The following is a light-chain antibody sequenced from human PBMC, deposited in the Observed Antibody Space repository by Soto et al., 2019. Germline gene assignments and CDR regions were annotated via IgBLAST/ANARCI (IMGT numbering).Light chain of an antibody. CDR1: QSVNGL. CDR3: QQRISWPLT. J-gene: IGKJ4*01. V-gene: IGKV3-11*01. CDR2: DAS. Sequence: EVVLTQSPVTLSLSPGERATLSCRASQSVNGLLGWYQQRPGQAPRLLISDASKRATGIPARFSGSGFETDFTLTISSLEPEDFAVYYCQQRISWPLTFGGGTKVDIK.